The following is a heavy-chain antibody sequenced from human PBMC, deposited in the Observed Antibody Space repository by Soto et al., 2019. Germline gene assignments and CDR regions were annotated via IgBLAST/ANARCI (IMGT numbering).Heavy chain of an antibody. CDR3: AIDSPIMITFGGVIEDYFDY. CDR2: ISGSGGST. V-gene: IGHV3-23*01. Sequence: EVQLLESGGGLVQPGGSLRLSCAASGFTFSSYAMSWVRQAPGKGLEWVSAISGSGGSTYYADSVKGRFTISRDNSKNTLYLQMNSLRAEDTAVYYCAIDSPIMITFGGVIEDYFDYWGQGTLVTVSS. D-gene: IGHD3-16*02. J-gene: IGHJ4*02. CDR1: GFTFSSYA.